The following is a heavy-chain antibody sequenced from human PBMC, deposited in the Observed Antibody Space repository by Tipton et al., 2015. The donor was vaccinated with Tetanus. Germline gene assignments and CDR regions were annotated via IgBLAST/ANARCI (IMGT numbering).Heavy chain of an antibody. D-gene: IGHD3-22*01. Sequence: TLSLTCTVSGGSISSYYWSWIRQPPGKGLEWIGYIYYSGSTNYNPSLKSRVTISVDTSKNQFSLKLSSVTAADTAVYYCARDPYDSSGYPAGWYFDLWGRGTLVTVSS. J-gene: IGHJ2*01. V-gene: IGHV4-59*01. CDR3: ARDPYDSSGYPAGWYFDL. CDR1: GGSISSYY. CDR2: IYYSGST.